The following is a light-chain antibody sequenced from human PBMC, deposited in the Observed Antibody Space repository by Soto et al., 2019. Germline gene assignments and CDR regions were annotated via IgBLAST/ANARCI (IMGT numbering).Light chain of an antibody. Sequence: DIQLTQSPSFLSASVGDRVTITCRASQGISSYLVWCQQQPGKAPNLLIYAPSTLQSGVPSRFSGSGSGTEFTLKISSLQPEDFATYYCLQGNSYPLTFGGGTKVEIK. CDR1: QGISSY. CDR3: LQGNSYPLT. J-gene: IGKJ4*01. V-gene: IGKV1-9*01. CDR2: APS.